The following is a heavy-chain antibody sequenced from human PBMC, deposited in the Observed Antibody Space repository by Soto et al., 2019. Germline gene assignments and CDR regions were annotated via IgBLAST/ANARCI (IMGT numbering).Heavy chain of an antibody. V-gene: IGHV3-48*04. CDR1: GFTFSSYS. CDR3: ARGYSSSSYYYYYMDV. Sequence: GGSLRLSCAASGFTFSSYSMNWVRQAPGKGLEWVSYISSSSSTIYYADSVKGRFTISRDNAKNSLYLQMNSLRAEDTAVYYCARGYSSSSYYYYYMDVWGKGTTVTVSS. CDR2: ISSSSSTI. J-gene: IGHJ6*03. D-gene: IGHD6-6*01.